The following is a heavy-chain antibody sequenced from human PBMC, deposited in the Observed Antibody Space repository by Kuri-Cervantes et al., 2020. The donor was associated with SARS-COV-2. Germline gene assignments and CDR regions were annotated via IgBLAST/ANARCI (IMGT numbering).Heavy chain of an antibody. D-gene: IGHD3-3*01. CDR1: GFTFSSYE. V-gene: IGHV3-30*02. J-gene: IGHJ4*02. Sequence: GGSLRLSCAASGFTFSSYEMNWVRQAPGKGLEWVAFIRYDGSNKYYADSVKGRFTISRDNSKNTLYLQMNSLRAEDTAVYYCAKDFWSGYYYFDYWGQGTLVTVSS. CDR2: IRYDGSNK. CDR3: AKDFWSGYYYFDY.